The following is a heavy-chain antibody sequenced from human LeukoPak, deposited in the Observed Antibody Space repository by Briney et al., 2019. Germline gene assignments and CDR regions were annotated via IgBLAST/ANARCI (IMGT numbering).Heavy chain of an antibody. CDR1: GYTFTSYG. J-gene: IGHJ3*02. CDR3: ARGGSGSYYSPYGDAFDI. D-gene: IGHD3-10*01. CDR2: ISAYNGNT. Sequence: GASVKVSCKASGYTFTSYGISWVRQAPGQGLEWMGWISAYNGNTNYAQKLQGRVTMTTDTSTSTAYMELRSLRSDDTAVYYCARGGSGSYYSPYGDAFDIWGQGTMVTVSS. V-gene: IGHV1-18*01.